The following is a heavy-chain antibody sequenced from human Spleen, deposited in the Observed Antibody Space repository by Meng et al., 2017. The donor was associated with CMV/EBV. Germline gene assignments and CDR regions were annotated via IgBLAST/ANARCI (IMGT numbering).Heavy chain of an antibody. CDR3: AREVGAGGIVVVAAAQSRYFDY. Sequence: NDYWSWIRHSPGKRPEWIGNIYYSGTTKYTPSLKSRVAISVDVSKTQFSLKLGSVPAADTAVYYCAREVGAGGIVVVAAAQSRYFDYWGQGTLVTVSS. CDR2: IYYSGTT. J-gene: IGHJ4*02. D-gene: IGHD2-15*01. CDR1: NDY. V-gene: IGHV4-59*01.